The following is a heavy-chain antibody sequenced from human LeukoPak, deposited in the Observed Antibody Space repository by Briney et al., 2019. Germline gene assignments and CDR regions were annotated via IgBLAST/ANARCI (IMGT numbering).Heavy chain of an antibody. D-gene: IGHD6-13*01. CDR2: ISAYNGNT. Sequence: SVKVSCKASGYTFTSYGISWVRQAPGQGLEWMGWISAYNGNTNYAQKLQGRVTMTTDTSTSTAYMELRSLRSDDTAVYYCASDRKGVSSSWFDYWGQGTLVTVSS. J-gene: IGHJ4*02. CDR3: ASDRKGVSSSWFDY. V-gene: IGHV1-18*01. CDR1: GYTFTSYG.